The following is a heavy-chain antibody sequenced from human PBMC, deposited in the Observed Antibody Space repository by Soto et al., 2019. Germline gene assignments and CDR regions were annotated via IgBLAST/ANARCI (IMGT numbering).Heavy chain of an antibody. CDR1: GFAFNDYS. Sequence: GGSLRHSCAASGFAFNDYSMTWVRQPPGKGLEWVPSITPNSGEKHYPDSLAGRFTISRGNSKNTVSLQVNNVRAEDTAMYFCAKSGGKFGTTGYQYFDYWGQGALVTVSS. D-gene: IGHD3-9*01. CDR3: AKSGGKFGTTGYQYFDY. V-gene: IGHV3-23*01. J-gene: IGHJ4*02. CDR2: ITPNSGEK.